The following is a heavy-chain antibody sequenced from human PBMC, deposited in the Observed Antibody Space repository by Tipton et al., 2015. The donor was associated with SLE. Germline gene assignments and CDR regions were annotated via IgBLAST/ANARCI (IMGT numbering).Heavy chain of an antibody. CDR2: INHSGIT. D-gene: IGHD5-18*01. CDR1: GGSFSGYY. V-gene: IGHV4-34*01. Sequence: TLSLTCAVYGGSFSGYYWSWIRQPPGKGLEWIGEINHSGITNYNPSLKSRVTISVDTSKNQFSLKLSSVTAADTAVYYCARGTQLWLPFDYWGQGTLVTVSS. J-gene: IGHJ4*02. CDR3: ARGTQLWLPFDY.